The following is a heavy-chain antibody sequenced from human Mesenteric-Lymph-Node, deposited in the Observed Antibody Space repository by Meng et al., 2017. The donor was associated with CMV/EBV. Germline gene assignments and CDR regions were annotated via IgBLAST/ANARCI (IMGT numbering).Heavy chain of an antibody. J-gene: IGHJ5*02. D-gene: IGHD3-3*01. CDR2: ISSSSSYI. CDR1: GFTFSSYA. Sequence: GESLKISCAASGFTFSSYAMHWVRRAPGKGLEWVSSISSSSSYIYYADSVKGRFTISRDNAKNSLYLQMNSLRAEDTAVYYCARSLSPRLRFFDPWGQGTLVTVSS. V-gene: IGHV3-21*01. CDR3: ARSLSPRLRFFDP.